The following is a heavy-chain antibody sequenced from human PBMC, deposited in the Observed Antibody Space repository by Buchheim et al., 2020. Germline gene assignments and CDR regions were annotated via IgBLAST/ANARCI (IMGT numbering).Heavy chain of an antibody. Sequence: QLQLQESGPGLVKPSETLSLTCTVSGGSISSSNYYWGWIRQPPGKGLEWIGSMYYSGSTYYNPSLKSRVTISVDTSKDQFSLKLSSVTAADTAVYYCARLRPDYDSNDYGDYAVDCWGQGTL. J-gene: IGHJ4*02. V-gene: IGHV4-39*01. CDR2: MYYSGST. D-gene: IGHD4-17*01. CDR3: ARLRPDYDSNDYGDYAVDC. CDR1: GGSISSSNYY.